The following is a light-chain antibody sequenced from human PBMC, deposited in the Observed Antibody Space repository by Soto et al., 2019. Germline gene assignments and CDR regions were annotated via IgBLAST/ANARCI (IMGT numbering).Light chain of an antibody. Sequence: EIVLTQSPGTLYLSPGERATLSCRASQSISSNYLGWYQQKPGQAPRLLIYDTSSRATGIPDRFSGSGSGTDSTLTISRLEPEDFAVYYCQQYGNSPPFTFGQGTKLEI. CDR1: QSISSNY. CDR3: QQYGNSPPFT. J-gene: IGKJ2*01. V-gene: IGKV3-20*01. CDR2: DTS.